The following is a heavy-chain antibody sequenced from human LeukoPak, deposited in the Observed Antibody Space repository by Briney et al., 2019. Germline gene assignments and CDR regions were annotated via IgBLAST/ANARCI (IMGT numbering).Heavy chain of an antibody. J-gene: IGHJ4*02. CDR3: ARGDYFDY. V-gene: IGHV3-30*03. CDR2: ISYDGSTK. CDR1: GFTFSSHG. Sequence: GGSLRLSCAASGFTFSSHGMQWVRQAPGKGLKWVAVISYDGSTKYYADSVKGRFTISRDNAKNTLYLQMNSLRAEDTAVYYCARGDYFDYWGQGTLVTVSS.